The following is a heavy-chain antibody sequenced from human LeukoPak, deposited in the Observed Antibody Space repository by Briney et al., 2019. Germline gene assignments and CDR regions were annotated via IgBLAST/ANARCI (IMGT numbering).Heavy chain of an antibody. CDR3: ARVGPLGEYYFDY. J-gene: IGHJ4*02. CDR1: GFTFSTYS. V-gene: IGHV3-48*01. D-gene: IGHD3-16*01. CDR2: ISSSISTM. Sequence: GGSLRLSCAASGFTFSTYSMNWVRQAPGKGLEWVSYISSSISTMYYADSVEGRFTISRDNSKNTLYLQMNSLRAEDTAVYYCARVGPLGEYYFDYWGQGTLVTVSS.